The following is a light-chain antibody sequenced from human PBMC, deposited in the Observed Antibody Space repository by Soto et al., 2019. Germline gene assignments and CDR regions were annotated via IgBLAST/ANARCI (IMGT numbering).Light chain of an antibody. CDR1: QYINTW. CDR3: QQYQGFPFT. V-gene: IGKV1-5*03. J-gene: IGKJ2*01. CDR2: SSS. Sequence: DIQMTQSPSTLSASVGDRAIITCRASQYINTWLAWYQQKPGRAPKLLIYSSSSLESGVPSRFSGSGSGSEFTLTISSLHSDDFATYYCQQYQGFPFTFGQGTKLEI.